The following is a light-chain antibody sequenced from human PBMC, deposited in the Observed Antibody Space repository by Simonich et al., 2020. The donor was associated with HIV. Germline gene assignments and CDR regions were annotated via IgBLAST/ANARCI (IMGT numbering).Light chain of an antibody. CDR2: DVS. CDR3: SSYTSSSTLV. CDR1: SSDVGGYNY. Sequence: QSALTQPASVSESPGQSITISCTGTSSDVGGYNYVSWYQHPPGKAPKLSIYDVSKRPSGVSKRFSGSKSGNTASLTISGLQAEDEADYYCSSYTSSSTLVFGGGTKLTVL. V-gene: IGLV2-14*03. J-gene: IGLJ2*01.